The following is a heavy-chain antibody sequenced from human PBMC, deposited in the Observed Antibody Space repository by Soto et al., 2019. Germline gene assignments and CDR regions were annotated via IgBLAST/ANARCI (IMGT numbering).Heavy chain of an antibody. CDR3: TTYDFWSGYWY. Sequence: GGSLRLSCAASGFTFSNAWMNWVRQAPGKGLEWVGRIKSKTDGGTKDYAATVKGRFTISRDDSKNTLYLQMNRLKTEDTAVYYCTTYDFWSGYWYWGQGTLVTVSS. D-gene: IGHD3-3*01. CDR1: GFTFSNAW. J-gene: IGHJ4*02. CDR2: IKSKTDGGTK. V-gene: IGHV3-15*07.